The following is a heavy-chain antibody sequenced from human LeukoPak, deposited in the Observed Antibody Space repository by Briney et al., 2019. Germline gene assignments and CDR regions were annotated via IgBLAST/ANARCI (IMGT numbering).Heavy chain of an antibody. CDR3: APDWRFCRGEGCLGT. CDR1: GGSITTNR. Sequence: TSETLSLTCTVSGGSITTNRWSWVRLTPGRGLEWIGYIHHSGGTDYNPSLKSRLTISVDTSKSQFSLRLTSVTAADTAVYYCAPDWRFCRGEGCLGTWGQGTLVTVSS. CDR2: IHHSGGT. D-gene: IGHD2-15*01. V-gene: IGHV4-59*01. J-gene: IGHJ4*02.